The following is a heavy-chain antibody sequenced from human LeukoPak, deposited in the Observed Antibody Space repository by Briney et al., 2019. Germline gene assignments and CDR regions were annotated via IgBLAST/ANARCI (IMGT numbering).Heavy chain of an antibody. CDR2: MSSGSRYI. CDR1: GFTFSNYA. J-gene: IGHJ4*02. D-gene: IGHD3-3*01. V-gene: IGHV3-21*06. Sequence: KPGGSLRLSCTASGFTFSNYAMTWVRQAPGKGLEWISSMSSGSRYIYYADSVRGRFTISRDNTKNSLYLVINNLRAEDTAIYFCARDRPTGASRVFVVEWGQGTPVTVS. CDR3: ARDRPTGASRVFVVE.